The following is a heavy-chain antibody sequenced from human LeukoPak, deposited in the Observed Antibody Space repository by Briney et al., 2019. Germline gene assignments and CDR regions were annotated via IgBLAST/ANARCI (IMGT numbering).Heavy chain of an antibody. Sequence: GGSLRLSCAASGFTCSDYYMSWIRQAPGKGLEWVSYISSSGSTIYYADSVKGRFTISRDNAKNSLYLQMNSLRAEDTAVYYCARKGDIVATNWFDPWGQGTLVTVSS. CDR2: ISSSGSTI. CDR1: GFTCSDYY. V-gene: IGHV3-11*01. CDR3: ARKGDIVATNWFDP. D-gene: IGHD5-12*01. J-gene: IGHJ5*02.